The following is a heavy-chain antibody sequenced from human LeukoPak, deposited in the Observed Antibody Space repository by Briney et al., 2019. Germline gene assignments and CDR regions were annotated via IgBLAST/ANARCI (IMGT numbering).Heavy chain of an antibody. J-gene: IGHJ3*02. D-gene: IGHD1-26*01. V-gene: IGHV1-69*06. CDR3: AGERDNGIVGATDAFDI. Sequence: ASVKVSCKASGGTFSSYAISWVRQAPGQGLEWMGGIIPIFGTANYAQKFQGRVTITADKSTSTAYMELSSLRSEDTAVYYCAGERDNGIVGATDAFDIWGQGTMVTVSS. CDR2: IIPIFGTA. CDR1: GGTFSSYA.